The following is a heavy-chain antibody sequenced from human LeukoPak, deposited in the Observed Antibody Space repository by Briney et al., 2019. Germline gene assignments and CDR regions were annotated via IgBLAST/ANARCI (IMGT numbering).Heavy chain of an antibody. V-gene: IGHV3-7*04. D-gene: IGHD3-10*01. CDR3: ARDSRGGYYYGMDV. CDR2: IKQDGSEK. J-gene: IGHJ6*02. Sequence: GGSLRLSCAASGFTFSAYWMSWVRQAPGRGLEWVANIKQDGSEKYYVDSVKGRFTISRDNAKNSLYLQMNSLRAEDTAVYYCARDSRGGYYYGMDVWGHGTTVTVSS. CDR1: GFTFSAYW.